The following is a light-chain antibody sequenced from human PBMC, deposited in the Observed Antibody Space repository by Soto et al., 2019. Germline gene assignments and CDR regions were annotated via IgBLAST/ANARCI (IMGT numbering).Light chain of an antibody. J-gene: IGLJ1*01. CDR2: DIR. CDR3: SSYTRSSTRV. Sequence: QSALTQPASVSGSPGQSITISCTGTSSDVGGYKYISWYQQHPGKAPKLLIYDIRNRPSVVSDRFSGSKSGNTASLTISGLQAEDEADYYCSSYTRSSTRVFGSGTKLTVL. CDR1: SSDVGGYKY. V-gene: IGLV2-14*03.